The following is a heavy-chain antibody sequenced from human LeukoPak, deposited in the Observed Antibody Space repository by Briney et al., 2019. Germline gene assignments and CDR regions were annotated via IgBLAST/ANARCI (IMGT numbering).Heavy chain of an antibody. CDR3: ARRGSDYYFVEYYFDY. Sequence: SEALSLTCAVHGGSFSGYYWSWIRQPPGKGLEWIGEINHSGSTNYNPSLKSRVTISVDTSKNQFSLKLSSVTAADTAVYYCARRGSDYYFVEYYFDYWGQGTLVTVSS. CDR2: INHSGST. V-gene: IGHV4-34*01. D-gene: IGHD3-3*01. CDR1: GGSFSGYY. J-gene: IGHJ4*02.